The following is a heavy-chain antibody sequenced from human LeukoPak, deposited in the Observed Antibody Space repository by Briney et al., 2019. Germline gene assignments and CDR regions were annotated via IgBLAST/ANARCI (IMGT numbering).Heavy chain of an antibody. CDR2: ISSGSNYI. D-gene: IGHD2-15*01. J-gene: IGHJ4*02. CDR3: ARVGCSGGTCYDY. Sequence: GGSLRLSCAASGLTFSSYSMYWVRQAPGKGLEWVSFISSGSNYIYYIDSVKGRFTISRDNAKNSLYLQMNSLRVEDTAIYYCARVGCSGGTCYDYWGQGTLVTVSS. V-gene: IGHV3-21*01. CDR1: GLTFSSYS.